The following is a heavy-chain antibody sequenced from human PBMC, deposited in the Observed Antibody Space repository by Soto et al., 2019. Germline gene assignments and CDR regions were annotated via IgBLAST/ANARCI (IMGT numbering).Heavy chain of an antibody. CDR2: TYYRSKWYN. J-gene: IGHJ6*02. CDR1: GDSVSSNSAA. Sequence: SQTLSLTCAISGDSVSSNSAAWNWIRQSPSRGLEWLGRTYYRSKWYNDYAVSVKSRITINPDTSKNQFSLQLNSVTPEDTAVYYRARAAVVVPAANYYYGMDVWGQGTTVTVSS. CDR3: ARAAVVVPAANYYYGMDV. V-gene: IGHV6-1*01. D-gene: IGHD2-2*01.